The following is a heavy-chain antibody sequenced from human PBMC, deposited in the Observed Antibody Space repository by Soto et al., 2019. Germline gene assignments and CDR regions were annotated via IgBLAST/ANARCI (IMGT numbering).Heavy chain of an antibody. J-gene: IGHJ4*01. V-gene: IGHV1-69*01. D-gene: IGHD3-22*01. Sequence: QVQLVQSGAEVKKPGSSVKVSCKASGGTFSSYAISWVRQAPGQGLEWMGGIIPIFGTANYAQKFQGRVTITADESTSTAYMELSSLRSEDTALYYCARVSYDSSGYYHSYFDYWGHGTLVTVSS. CDR1: GGTFSSYA. CDR3: ARVSYDSSGYYHSYFDY. CDR2: IIPIFGTA.